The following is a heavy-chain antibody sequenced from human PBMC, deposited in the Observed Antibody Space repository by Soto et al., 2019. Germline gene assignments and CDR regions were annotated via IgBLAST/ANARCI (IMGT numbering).Heavy chain of an antibody. CDR2: IYYSGST. CDR1: GGSISSSSYY. V-gene: IGHV4-39*01. J-gene: IGHJ4*02. CDR3: ARLLLAGYSYASPFDY. D-gene: IGHD5-18*01. Sequence: QLQLQESGPGLVKPSETLSLTCTVSGGSISSSSYYWGWIRQPPGKGLEWIGSIYYSGSTYYNPSLKSRVTISVDTSKNQFSLKLSSVTAADTAVYYCARLLLAGYSYASPFDYWGQGTLVTVSS.